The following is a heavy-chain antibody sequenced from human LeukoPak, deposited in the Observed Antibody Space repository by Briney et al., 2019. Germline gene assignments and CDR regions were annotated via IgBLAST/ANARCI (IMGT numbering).Heavy chain of an antibody. Sequence: GGSLRLSCAASGFTLSSYAMSWVRQAPGKGGEWVSAISGSGGSTYYADSVKGRFTISRDNSKNTLYLQMNSLRAEDTSVYYCAKDFTVVVTAIVDYWGQGTLVTVSS. D-gene: IGHD2-21*02. J-gene: IGHJ4*02. V-gene: IGHV3-23*01. CDR1: GFTLSSYA. CDR2: ISGSGGST. CDR3: AKDFTVVVTAIVDY.